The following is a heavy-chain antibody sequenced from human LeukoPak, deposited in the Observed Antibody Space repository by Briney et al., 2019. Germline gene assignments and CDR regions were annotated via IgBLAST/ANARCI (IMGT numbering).Heavy chain of an antibody. Sequence: ASVKVSCKASGYTFTSNGISWVRQAPGEGLEWMGWISTYNGNTKYEQKVQGRVTMTTDTSTSTAYMELRSLRSDDTAVYYCARGPEAEHNDYWGQGTLVTVSS. CDR3: ARGPEAEHNDY. D-gene: IGHD1-14*01. CDR2: ISTYNGNT. CDR1: GYTFTSNG. J-gene: IGHJ4*02. V-gene: IGHV1-18*01.